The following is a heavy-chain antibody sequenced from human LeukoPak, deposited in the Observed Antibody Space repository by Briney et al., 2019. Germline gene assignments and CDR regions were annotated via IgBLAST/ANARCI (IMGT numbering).Heavy chain of an antibody. CDR1: GFTFSSYG. D-gene: IGHD1-26*01. V-gene: IGHV3-30*18. J-gene: IGHJ4*02. CDR2: LSYDAKYK. CDR3: AKDITEVGASAFDY. Sequence: GGSLRLSCAASGFTFSSYGMHWVRQAPGKGLEWVAVLSYDAKYKYYGDSVKGRFTISRDNSKNTLYLQMDSLRVEDTAVYYCAKDITEVGASAFDYWGQGTLVTVSS.